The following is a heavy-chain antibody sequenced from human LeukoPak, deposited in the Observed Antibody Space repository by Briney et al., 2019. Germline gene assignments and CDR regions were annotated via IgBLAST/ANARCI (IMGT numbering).Heavy chain of an antibody. Sequence: GASVKVSCKASGYTFTGYFMHWVRQAPGQGLEWMGWINPDSGGTNFAQKFQGRVTMTRDTSISTAYMELSRLRSDDTAVYYCARRALFGDSGSDYNWFDPWGQGTLVTVSS. J-gene: IGHJ5*02. CDR2: INPDSGGT. V-gene: IGHV1-2*02. D-gene: IGHD5-12*01. CDR3: ARRALFGDSGSDYNWFDP. CDR1: GYTFTGYF.